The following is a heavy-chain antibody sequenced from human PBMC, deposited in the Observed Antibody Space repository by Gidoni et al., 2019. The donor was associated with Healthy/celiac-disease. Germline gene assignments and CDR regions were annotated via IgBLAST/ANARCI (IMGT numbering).Heavy chain of an antibody. CDR3: ARDRLGLALDAFDI. D-gene: IGHD3-9*01. Sequence: QVQLVESGGGVVQPGRSLRLSCAASGFTFSSYGMHWVRQAPGKGLEWVAVIWYDGSNKYYADSVKGRFTISRDNSKNTLYLQMNSLRAEDTAVYYCARDRLGLALDAFDIWGQGTMVTVSS. J-gene: IGHJ3*02. V-gene: IGHV3-33*01. CDR2: IWYDGSNK. CDR1: GFTFSSYG.